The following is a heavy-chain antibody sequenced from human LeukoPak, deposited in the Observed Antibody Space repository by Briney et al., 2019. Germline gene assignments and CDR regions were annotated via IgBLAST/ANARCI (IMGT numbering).Heavy chain of an antibody. CDR3: ARGSARIAVAGLPYLDY. D-gene: IGHD6-19*01. V-gene: IGHV4-34*01. Sequence: SETLSLTCAVYGGPFSGYYWSWIRQPPGKGLEWIGEINHSGSTNYNPSLKSRVTISVDTSKNQFSLKLSSVTAADTAVYYCARGSARIAVAGLPYLDYWGQGTLVTVSS. CDR1: GGPFSGYY. CDR2: INHSGST. J-gene: IGHJ4*02.